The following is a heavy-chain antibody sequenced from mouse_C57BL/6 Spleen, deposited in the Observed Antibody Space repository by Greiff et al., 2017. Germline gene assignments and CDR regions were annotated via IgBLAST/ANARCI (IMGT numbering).Heavy chain of an antibody. V-gene: IGHV1-53*01. CDR2: INPSNGGT. D-gene: IGHD3-2*02. CDR3: ARAGPRQIRLPYLDY. J-gene: IGHJ2*01. Sequence: QVQLQPGTELVKPRASVKLSCKASGYTFTSYWMHWVKQRPGQGLVWIGNINPSNGGTNYNEKCKSKATLTVDNSSSTAYMQLSSLTSADSAVYYCARAGPRQIRLPYLDYWGQGTTLTVSS. CDR1: GYTFTSYW.